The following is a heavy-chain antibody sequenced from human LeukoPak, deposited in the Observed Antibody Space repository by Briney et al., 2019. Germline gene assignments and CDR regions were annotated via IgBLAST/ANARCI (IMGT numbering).Heavy chain of an antibody. CDR1: GFTFSTSA. CDR3: ARGYYDFWSGYDY. D-gene: IGHD3-3*01. Sequence: GGSLRLSCAASGFTFSTSAMSWVRQAPGKGLEWVSAISGSGGSTYYADSVKGRFTISRDNSKNTLYLQMNSLRAEDTAVYYCARGYYDFWSGYDYWGQGTLVTVSS. CDR2: ISGSGGST. J-gene: IGHJ4*02. V-gene: IGHV3-23*01.